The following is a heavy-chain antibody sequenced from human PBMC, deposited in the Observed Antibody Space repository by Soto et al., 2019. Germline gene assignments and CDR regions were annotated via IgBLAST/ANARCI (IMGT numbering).Heavy chain of an antibody. CDR1: GYSFTSYW. Sequence: GESLKISCKGSGYSFTSYWIGWVRQMPVKGLEWMGIIYPGDSDTRYSPSFQGQVTISADKSISTAYLQWSSLKASDTAMYYCARHRIYCSGGSCYSGGYFDYWGQGTLVTVSS. V-gene: IGHV5-51*01. CDR3: ARHRIYCSGGSCYSGGYFDY. D-gene: IGHD2-15*01. CDR2: IYPGDSDT. J-gene: IGHJ4*02.